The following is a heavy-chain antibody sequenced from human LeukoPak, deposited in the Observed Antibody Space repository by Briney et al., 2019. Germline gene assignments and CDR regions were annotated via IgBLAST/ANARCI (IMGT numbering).Heavy chain of an antibody. CDR1: GGSISSSSYY. V-gene: IGHV4-39*01. Sequence: SETLSLTCTVSGGSISSSSYYWGWLRQPPGKGLEGIGSIYYSGSTYYNPSLKSRVTISVDTSKKQFSLKLSSVTAADTAVYYGASPSVGATTGIDYWGQGTLVTVSS. CDR2: IYYSGST. CDR3: ASPSVGATTGIDY. J-gene: IGHJ4*02. D-gene: IGHD1-26*01.